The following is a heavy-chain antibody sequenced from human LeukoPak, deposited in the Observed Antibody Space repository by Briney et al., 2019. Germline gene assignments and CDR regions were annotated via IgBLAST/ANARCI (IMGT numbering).Heavy chain of an antibody. CDR3: ARRRYYDGSGYLE. CDR2: IYYSGRT. Sequence: SETLSLTCSVSGDSASRSDSYWDWIRQPPGRGLEWIGTIYYSGRTYYSPSLKSRVTMSVDPSNNQYSLNLRSVTAADTAVYYCARRRYYDGSGYLEWGQGTLLSVSS. V-gene: IGHV4-39*01. CDR1: GDSASRSDSY. D-gene: IGHD3-22*01. J-gene: IGHJ1*01.